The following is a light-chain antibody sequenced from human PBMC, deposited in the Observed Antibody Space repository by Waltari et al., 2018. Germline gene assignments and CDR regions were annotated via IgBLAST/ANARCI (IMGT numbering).Light chain of an antibody. V-gene: IGKV1-39*01. J-gene: IGKJ1*01. CDR1: QSIHRY. CDR2: GAS. Sequence: DIQMTQSPSSLSASVGDRVTITCRASQSIHRYLNWYQQKPGKAPKLLIYGASSLQSGVPSRFSGSGSGTDYTLTISSLQSDDCAAYYCQQSHSIPWTFGQGTNVEI. CDR3: QQSHSIPWT.